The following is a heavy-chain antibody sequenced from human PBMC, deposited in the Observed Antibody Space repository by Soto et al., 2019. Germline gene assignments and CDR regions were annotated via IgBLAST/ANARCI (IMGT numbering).Heavy chain of an antibody. CDR1: GGSISSGGYY. V-gene: IGHV4-31*03. CDR3: ARDRGCSSTSCLYGMDV. J-gene: IGHJ6*02. D-gene: IGHD2-2*01. Sequence: SETLSLTCTVSGGSISSGGYYWSWIRQHPGKGLEWIGYIYYSGSTYYNPSLKSRVTISVDTSKNQFSLKLGSVTAADTAVYYCARDRGCSSTSCLYGMDVWGQGTTVTVSS. CDR2: IYYSGST.